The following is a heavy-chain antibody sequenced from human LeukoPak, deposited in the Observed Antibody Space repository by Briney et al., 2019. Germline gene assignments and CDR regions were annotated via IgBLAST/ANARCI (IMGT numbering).Heavy chain of an antibody. Sequence: SQTLSLTCAISGDSVSSNSAAWNWLRQSPSRGLEWLGRTYYRSKWFDDYAVSVKSRITINPDTSKNQFSLQLNSVPPEDTAVYYCARHGWGSAGWFDPWGQGTLVTVSS. CDR3: ARHGWGSAGWFDP. CDR1: GDSVSSNSAA. V-gene: IGHV6-1*01. D-gene: IGHD7-27*01. J-gene: IGHJ5*02. CDR2: TYYRSKWFD.